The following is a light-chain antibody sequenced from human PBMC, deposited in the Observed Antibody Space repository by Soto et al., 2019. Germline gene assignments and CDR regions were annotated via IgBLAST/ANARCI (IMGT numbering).Light chain of an antibody. J-gene: IGLJ2*01. V-gene: IGLV1-40*01. Sequence: QPVLTQPPSVSGAPGQRVTISCSGSRSNIGAGYDVHWYQQLPGTVPKLLIYGNTIRPSGVPDRFSGSKSGTSASLAITGLQAEDEADYYCHSYDSSLSAVVFAGGTKLTVL. CDR1: RSNIGAGYD. CDR2: GNT. CDR3: HSYDSSLSAVV.